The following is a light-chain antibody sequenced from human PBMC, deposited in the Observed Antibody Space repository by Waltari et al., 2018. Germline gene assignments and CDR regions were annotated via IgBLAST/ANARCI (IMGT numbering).Light chain of an antibody. CDR3: QQRSNWPRT. CDR1: QIVSSY. J-gene: IGKJ1*01. Sequence: EIVLTQSPDTLSLSPGERATLSCRASQIVSSYLAWYQQKPGQAPRLLIYYASNMATGIPARFSVSGSGTYFTLTISSLEPEDFAVYYCQQRSNWPRTFGQGTKVEIK. V-gene: IGKV3-11*01. CDR2: YAS.